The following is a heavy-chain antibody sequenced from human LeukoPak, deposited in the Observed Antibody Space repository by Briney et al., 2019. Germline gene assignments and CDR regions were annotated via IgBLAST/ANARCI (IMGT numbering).Heavy chain of an antibody. Sequence: ASVKVPCEVSGHTLTELSMHWVRQAPGKGLEWMGGFDPENGETIYAQKFQGRVTMTEDTSTDTVYMELSSLRSEDTAVYYCATGGSRVQLWILAEWYYFDNWGQGTLVTVSS. J-gene: IGHJ4*02. CDR2: FDPENGET. V-gene: IGHV1-24*01. CDR3: ATGGSRVQLWILAEWYYFDN. D-gene: IGHD5-18*01. CDR1: GHTLTELS.